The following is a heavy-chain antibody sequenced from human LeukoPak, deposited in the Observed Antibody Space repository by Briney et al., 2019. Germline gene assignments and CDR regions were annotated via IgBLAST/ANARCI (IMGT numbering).Heavy chain of an antibody. CDR2: IYHSGST. CDR1: GGSISSGGYY. J-gene: IGHJ3*02. D-gene: IGHD1-26*01. Sequence: SETLSLTCTVSGGSISSGGYYWSWIRQPPGKGLEWIGYIYHSGSTYYNPSLKSRVTISVDRSKNQFSLKLSSVTAADTAVYYCARDNAVGATHDAFDIWGQGTMVTVSS. CDR3: ARDNAVGATHDAFDI. V-gene: IGHV4-30-2*01.